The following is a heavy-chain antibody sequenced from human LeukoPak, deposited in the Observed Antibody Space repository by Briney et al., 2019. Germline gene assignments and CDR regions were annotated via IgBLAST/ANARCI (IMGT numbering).Heavy chain of an antibody. J-gene: IGHJ4*02. D-gene: IGHD3-22*01. Sequence: SETLSLTCTVSGGSISGYYWSWIRQPPGKGLECIGYIYYSGSTNYNPSLESPVTISVDTSRNQFSLKLTSVTAADTAVYYCAKVSGSDSSGYYWGFEYWGQGTLVTVSS. CDR3: AKVSGSDSSGYYWGFEY. CDR2: IYYSGST. CDR1: GGSISGYY. V-gene: IGHV4-59*08.